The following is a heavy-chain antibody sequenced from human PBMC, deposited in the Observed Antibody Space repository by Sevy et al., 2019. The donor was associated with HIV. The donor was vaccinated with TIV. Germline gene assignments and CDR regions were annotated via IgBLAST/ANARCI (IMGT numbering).Heavy chain of an antibody. D-gene: IGHD1-20*01. CDR1: GFTFSSFF. CDR2: IKQDGSEK. Sequence: LSLTCAASGFTFSSFFMSWVRQAPGKGLEWVANIKQDGSEKYYVDSVKGRFTISRDNARNSVYLQMNSLRAEDTGVYYCARDLTAPYYYGMDVWGQGTMVTVSS. CDR3: ARDLTAPYYYGMDV. J-gene: IGHJ6*02. V-gene: IGHV3-7*01.